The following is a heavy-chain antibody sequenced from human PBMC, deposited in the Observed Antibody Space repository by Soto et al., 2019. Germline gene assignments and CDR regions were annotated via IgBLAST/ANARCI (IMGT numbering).Heavy chain of an antibody. V-gene: IGHV4-59*08. CDR3: AIHVQSHFVGATLFDY. Sequence: SETLSLTCTVSGVSIISYYWSWILQPPGKGLEWIGYIYYSGSTNYKPSLKSRVTISVDTSKNQFSLKLNSVTAADTAVYYCAIHVQSHFVGATLFDYWGQGPLVIVAS. J-gene: IGHJ4*02. CDR1: GVSIISYY. CDR2: IYYSGST. D-gene: IGHD1-26*01.